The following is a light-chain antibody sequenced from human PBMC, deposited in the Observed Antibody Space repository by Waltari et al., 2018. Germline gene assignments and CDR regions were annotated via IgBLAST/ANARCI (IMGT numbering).Light chain of an antibody. V-gene: IGLV8-61*01. CDR1: SGPVSTTYH. CDR2: DTY. J-gene: IGLJ3*02. CDR3: AVSMRSGIWV. Sequence: QTVVTQEPSLSVSPGGTVTITCGLSSGPVSTTYHPYWFPPAPGQAPPTLIFDTYTRSSGVPDRFSGSILDNKAALTITGAQVDDESDYYCAVSMRSGIWVFGGGTKLTVL.